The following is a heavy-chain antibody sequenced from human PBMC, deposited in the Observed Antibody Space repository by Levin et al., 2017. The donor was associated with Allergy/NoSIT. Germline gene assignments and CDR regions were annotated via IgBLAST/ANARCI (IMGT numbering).Heavy chain of an antibody. CDR3: ARVWELRQSGMDV. D-gene: IGHD1-26*01. CDR1: GGSFSGYY. V-gene: IGHV4-34*01. CDR2: INHSGST. Sequence: SETLSLTCAVYGGSFSGYYWSWIRQPPGKGLEWIGEINHSGSTNYNPSLKSRVTISVDTSKNQFSLKLSSVTAADTAVYYCARVWELRQSGMDVWGQGTTVTVSS. J-gene: IGHJ6*02.